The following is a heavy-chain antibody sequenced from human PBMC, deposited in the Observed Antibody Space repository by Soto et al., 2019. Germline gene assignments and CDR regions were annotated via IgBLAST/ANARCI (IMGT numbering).Heavy chain of an antibody. CDR3: ARVTVAGDPGYYGMDV. D-gene: IGHD6-19*01. V-gene: IGHV1-69*13. CDR1: GGTFSSYA. CDR2: IIPIFGTA. J-gene: IGHJ6*02. Sequence: SVKVSCKAPGGTFSSYAISWVRQAPGQVLEWMGGIIPIFGTANYAQKFQGRVTITADESTSTAYMELSSLRSEDTAVYYCARVTVAGDPGYYGMDVWGQGTTVTVSS.